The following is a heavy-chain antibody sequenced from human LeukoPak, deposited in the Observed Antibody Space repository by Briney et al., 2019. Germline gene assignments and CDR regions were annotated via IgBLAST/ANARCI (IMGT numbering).Heavy chain of an antibody. V-gene: IGHV3-13*01. D-gene: IGHD7-27*01. Sequence: PGGSLRLSCAASGFTFSSYDTHWVRQAAGKGLEWVSGIGIAGDTYYLGSVKGRFTISRDNAKNSLYLQMNSLRAEDTAVYYCARDLPPGDRGGYWGQRTLVTVSS. CDR3: ARDLPPGDRGGY. J-gene: IGHJ4*02. CDR2: IGIAGDT. CDR1: GFTFSSYD.